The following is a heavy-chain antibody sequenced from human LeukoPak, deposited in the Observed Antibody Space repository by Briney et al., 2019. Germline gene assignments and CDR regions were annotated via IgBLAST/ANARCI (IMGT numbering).Heavy chain of an antibody. Sequence: PSETLSLTCTVSGGSISSDNYYWGWIRQPPGKGLEWIGSIYYSGTTYYNPSLKSRVTISVDTSKNQFSLKLSSVAAADTALYYCAKHYMGSSYNHGLDCWGQGTLVTVSS. CDR3: AKHYMGSSYNHGLDC. CDR2: IYYSGTT. V-gene: IGHV4-39*01. J-gene: IGHJ4*02. CDR1: GGSISSDNYY. D-gene: IGHD3-10*01.